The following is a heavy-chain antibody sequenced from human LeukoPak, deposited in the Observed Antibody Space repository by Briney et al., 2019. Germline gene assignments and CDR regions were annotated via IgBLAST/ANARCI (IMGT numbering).Heavy chain of an antibody. CDR2: IYTSGST. J-gene: IGHJ5*02. CDR3: ARDLGYCSSTSCYDWFDP. D-gene: IGHD2-2*01. V-gene: IGHV4-4*07. CDR1: GGSISSYY. Sequence: SETLSLTCTASGGSISSYYWSWIRQPAGKGLEWIGRIYTSGSTNYNPSLKSRVTMSVDTSKNQFSLKLSSVTAADTAVYYCARDLGYCSSTSCYDWFDPWGQGTLVTVSS.